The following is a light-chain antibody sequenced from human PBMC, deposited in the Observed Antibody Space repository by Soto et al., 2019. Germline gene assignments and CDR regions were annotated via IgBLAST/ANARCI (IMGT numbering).Light chain of an antibody. CDR2: AAS. CDR3: QQYNSYWT. V-gene: IGKV1-27*01. Sequence: DIQMTQSPSSLSASVGDRVTITCRASQGISNYLAWYRQKPGKVPKLLIYAASTLQSGVPSRFSGSGSGTDFTLTISSLQPDDFATYYCQQYNSYWTLGQGTKVDIK. CDR1: QGISNY. J-gene: IGKJ1*01.